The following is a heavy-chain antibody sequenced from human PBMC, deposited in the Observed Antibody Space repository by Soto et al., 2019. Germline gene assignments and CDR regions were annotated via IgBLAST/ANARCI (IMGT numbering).Heavy chain of an antibody. V-gene: IGHV3-7*01. Sequence: GGSLRLSCAASGFTFNHYWMAWVRQAPGKGLEWVANIKQDGSEKYYVDPVKGRFTISRDNAKNSVYLQMNSLRAEDTAVYYCATHSFDNLSAGDSWGQGTLVTVSS. D-gene: IGHD5-18*01. CDR3: ATHSFDNLSAGDS. CDR2: IKQDGSEK. J-gene: IGHJ4*02. CDR1: GFTFNHYW.